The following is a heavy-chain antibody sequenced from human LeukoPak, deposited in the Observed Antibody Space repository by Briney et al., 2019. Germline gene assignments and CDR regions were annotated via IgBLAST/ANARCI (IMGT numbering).Heavy chain of an antibody. J-gene: IGHJ4*02. V-gene: IGHV3-30*02. Sequence: PGGSLRLSCAASGFTFSGYGMHWVRQAPGKGLEWVTFIRYDERNKYYADSVKGRFTISRDNSKNTLYLQMNSLRAEDTAVYYCAKERADGILWFGGGQGTLVTVSS. D-gene: IGHD3-10*01. CDR2: IRYDERNK. CDR3: AKERADGILWFG. CDR1: GFTFSGYG.